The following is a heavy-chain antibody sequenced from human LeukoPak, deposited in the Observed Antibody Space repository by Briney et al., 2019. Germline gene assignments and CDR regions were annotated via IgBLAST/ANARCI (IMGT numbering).Heavy chain of an antibody. D-gene: IGHD3-22*01. CDR3: ARGGGSSGYYLDY. CDR1: GGSFSGYY. J-gene: IGHJ4*02. Sequence: SETLSLTCAVYGGSFSGYYWSWIRQPPGRGLEWIGEINHSGSTNYNPSLKSRVTISVDTSKNQFSLKLSSVTAADTAVYYCARGGGSSGYYLDYWGQGTLVTVSS. CDR2: INHSGST. V-gene: IGHV4-34*01.